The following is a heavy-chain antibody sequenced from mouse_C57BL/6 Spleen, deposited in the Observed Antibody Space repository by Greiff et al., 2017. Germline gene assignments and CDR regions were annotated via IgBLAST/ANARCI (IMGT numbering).Heavy chain of an antibody. Sequence: VQLKQSGPELVKPGASVKIPCKASGYTFTDYNMDWVKQSHGKSLEWIGDINPNNGGTIYNQKFKGKATLTVDKSSSTAYMELRSLTSEDTAVYYCERYLYYGSRRYFDVWGTGTTVTVSS. D-gene: IGHD1-1*01. CDR2: INPNNGGT. CDR1: GYTFTDYN. J-gene: IGHJ1*03. V-gene: IGHV1-18*01. CDR3: ERYLYYGSRRYFDV.